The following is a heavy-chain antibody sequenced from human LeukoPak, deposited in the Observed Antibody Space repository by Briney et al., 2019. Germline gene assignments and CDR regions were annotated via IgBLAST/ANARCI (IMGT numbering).Heavy chain of an antibody. CDR1: GGSINNYY. D-gene: IGHD3-3*01. CDR2: ISYSGST. J-gene: IGHJ2*01. Sequence: SETLSLTCTVSGGSINNYYWSWIRQPPGKGLEWIGYISYSGSTNYNPSLKRRVTISVATSKNQFSLKVSSVTAADTAVYYCARHVLSGYLNYWYFDLWGRGTLVTVSS. CDR3: ARHVLSGYLNYWYFDL. V-gene: IGHV4-59*08.